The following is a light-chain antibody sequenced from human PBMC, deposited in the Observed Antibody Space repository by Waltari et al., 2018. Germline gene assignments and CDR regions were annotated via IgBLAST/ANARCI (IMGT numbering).Light chain of an antibody. J-gene: IGLJ3*02. Sequence: HSALTQPPSASGPPGPAATIRCPAPSIDVGCYSPASWYQQYPGRAPQLSIYEVPKPPSGVPDCCSGSKAGNTASLTVSGRQAEDEADYYCSSYAGSNMVVFGGGTKLTVL. CDR3: SSYAGSNMVV. CDR2: EVP. CDR1: SIDVGCYSP. V-gene: IGLV2-8*01.